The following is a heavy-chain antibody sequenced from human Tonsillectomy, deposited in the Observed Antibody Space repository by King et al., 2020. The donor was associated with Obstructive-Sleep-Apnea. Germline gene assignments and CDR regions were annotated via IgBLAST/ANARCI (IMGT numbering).Heavy chain of an antibody. V-gene: IGHV1-18*01. CDR1: GYTFASYG. Sequence: QLVQSGAEVKKPGASVKVSCKASGYTFASYGISCVRQAPGQGLEWMGLISAYIANTNYAQELQGRVTMTTDKSTSTAYMELRGLGPDDTAVYYCARLGGGDYEDLDYWGQGTLVTVSS. CDR2: ISAYIANT. CDR3: ARLGGGDYEDLDY. D-gene: IGHD4-17*01. J-gene: IGHJ4*02.